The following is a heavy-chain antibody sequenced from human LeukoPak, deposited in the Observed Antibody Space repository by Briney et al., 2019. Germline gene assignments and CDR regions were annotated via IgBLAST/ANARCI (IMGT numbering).Heavy chain of an antibody. Sequence: PSETLSLTCAVYGGSFSGYYWSWIRQPPGEGVGWIGEINHSGSTSYNPSLKSRVTISVDTSKNQFSLKLSSVTAADTAVYYCARGPRTYSSSWYYPLDYYYYMDVWGKGTTVTVSS. CDR3: ARGPRTYSSSWYYPLDYYYYMDV. V-gene: IGHV4-34*01. CDR1: GGSFSGYY. D-gene: IGHD6-13*01. CDR2: INHSGST. J-gene: IGHJ6*03.